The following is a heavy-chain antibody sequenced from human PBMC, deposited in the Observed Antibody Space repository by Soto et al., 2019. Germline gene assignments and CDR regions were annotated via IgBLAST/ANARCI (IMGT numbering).Heavy chain of an antibody. D-gene: IGHD2-21*01. J-gene: IGHJ4*02. V-gene: IGHV3-48*02. Sequence: GGSLRLSCTASGFSVSYYSASWVRQAPGKGLEWISYISSTGDLTLYADSVKGRFTIARDIAKNSLYLQMDSLRDEDSAVYYCATWAIAVGGEGFWGQGSPVTVSS. CDR1: GFSVSYYS. CDR2: ISSTGDLT. CDR3: ATWAIAVGGEGF.